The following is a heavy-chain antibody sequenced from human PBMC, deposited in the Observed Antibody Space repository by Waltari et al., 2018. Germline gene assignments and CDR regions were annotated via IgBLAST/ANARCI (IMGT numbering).Heavy chain of an antibody. CDR2: IDPRGGST. D-gene: IGHD6-13*01. J-gene: IGHJ4*02. Sequence: QVQLVQSGAEVKKPGASVKVSCKASGYSFTSFHIHWLRQAPGQELVWMGTIDPRGGSTSYTQEFQGRITVTRDTSTSTVYMEMTSLRSEDTAIYYCITFNAAGGIKTDYWGQGTPVTVSS. V-gene: IGHV1-46*01. CDR3: ITFNAAGGIKTDY. CDR1: GYSFTSFH.